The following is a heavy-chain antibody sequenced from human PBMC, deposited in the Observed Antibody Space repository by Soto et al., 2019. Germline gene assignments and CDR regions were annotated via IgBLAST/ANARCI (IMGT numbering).Heavy chain of an antibody. CDR3: ARGYRQSGYSSSWVFDY. CDR2: ILYSGST. V-gene: IGHV4-31*03. Sequence: QVQLQESGPGLVKPSQTLSLICTVSGGSINSGGYYWNWIRQHPGKDLEWIGDILYSGSTYYNPSRRRRVTLSADTPENQFSLNLCAVTAADTAVYFCARGYRQSGYSSSWVFDYWGQGTLVNVSS. D-gene: IGHD6-13*01. J-gene: IGHJ4*02. CDR1: GGSINSGGYY.